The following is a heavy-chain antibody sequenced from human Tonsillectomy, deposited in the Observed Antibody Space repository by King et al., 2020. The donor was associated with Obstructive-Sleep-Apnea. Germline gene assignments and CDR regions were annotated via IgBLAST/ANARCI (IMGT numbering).Heavy chain of an antibody. D-gene: IGHD5-24*01. CDR1: GFTFSTYG. CDR2: ISYDGSNK. V-gene: IGHV3-30*18. CDR3: AKSRDGYNYGTLDY. J-gene: IGHJ4*02. Sequence: VQLVESGGGVVQPGRSLRLSCAASGFTFSTYGMHWVRQAPGEGLEWVAVISYDGSNKYYADSVKGRFSISRDNSKNTLYLQMNRLRAEDTAVYYCAKSRDGYNYGTLDYWGQGTLVTVFS.